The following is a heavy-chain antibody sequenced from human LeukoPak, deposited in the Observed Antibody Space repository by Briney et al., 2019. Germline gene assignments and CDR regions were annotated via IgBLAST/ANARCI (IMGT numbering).Heavy chain of an antibody. CDR1: GFIFSTYD. D-gene: IGHD3-22*01. Sequence: GGSLRLSCATSGFIFSTYDMNWARQAPGKGLEWVSYISSGSTTIYYAGSVEGRFTISRDNAENSLYLQLNSLRAEDTAVYYCARASYDSGSYYLGAGARADYWGQGTLVTVSS. CDR2: ISSGSTTI. J-gene: IGHJ4*02. V-gene: IGHV3-48*01. CDR3: ARASYDSGSYYLGAGARADY.